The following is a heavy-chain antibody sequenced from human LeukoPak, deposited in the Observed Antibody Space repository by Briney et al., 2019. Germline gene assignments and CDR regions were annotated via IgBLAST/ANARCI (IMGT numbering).Heavy chain of an antibody. CDR3: ARDRAYCSSTSCYGGYYYYMDV. V-gene: IGHV4-4*07. J-gene: IGHJ6*03. Sequence: SETLSLTCTVSGGSISSYYWSWIRQPAGKGLEWIGRIYTSGSTNYNPSLKSRVTMSVDTSKNQFSLKLNSVTAADTAVYYCARDRAYCSSTSCYGGYYYYMDVWGKGTTVTISS. D-gene: IGHD2-2*01. CDR1: GGSISSYY. CDR2: IYTSGST.